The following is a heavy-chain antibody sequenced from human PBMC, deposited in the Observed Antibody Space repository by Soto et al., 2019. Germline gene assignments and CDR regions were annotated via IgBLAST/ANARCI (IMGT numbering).Heavy chain of an antibody. Sequence: PSETLSLTCTVSGGSISSYYWSWIRKPPGKGLEWIGYIYYSGSTNYNPSLKSRVTISVDTSKNQFSLKLSSVTAADTAVYYCARGNYDFWSGYYFHGMDVWGQGTTVTVSS. CDR1: GGSISSYY. V-gene: IGHV4-59*01. D-gene: IGHD3-3*01. J-gene: IGHJ6*02. CDR3: ARGNYDFWSGYYFHGMDV. CDR2: IYYSGST.